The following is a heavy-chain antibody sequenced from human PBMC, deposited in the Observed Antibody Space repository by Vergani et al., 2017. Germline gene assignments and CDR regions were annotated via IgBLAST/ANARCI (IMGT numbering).Heavy chain of an antibody. V-gene: IGHV1-18*04. CDR3: ARGISKYSGYDYGGGY. Sequence: QVQLVQSGAEVKKPGASVKVSCKASGYTFTGYYMHWVRQAPGQGLEWMGWINAYNGNTNYAQKLQGRVTMTTDTSTSTAYMELRSLRSDDTAVYYCARGISKYSGYDYGGGYWGQGTLVTVSS. D-gene: IGHD5-12*01. CDR2: INAYNGNT. J-gene: IGHJ4*02. CDR1: GYTFTGYY.